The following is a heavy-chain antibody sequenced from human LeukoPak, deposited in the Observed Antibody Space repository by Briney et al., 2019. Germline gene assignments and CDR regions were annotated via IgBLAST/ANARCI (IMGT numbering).Heavy chain of an antibody. CDR2: IYHSGST. CDR3: ARDYCSGYHYHYGMDV. Sequence: SETLSLTCAVSGGSISSSNWWSWVRQPPGKGLEWIGEIYHSGSTNYNPSLKSRVTISVDKSKNQFSLKLSSVTAADTAVYYCARDYCSGYHYHYGMDVWGQGTTVTVSS. D-gene: IGHD3-10*01. CDR1: GGSISSSNW. J-gene: IGHJ6*02. V-gene: IGHV4-4*02.